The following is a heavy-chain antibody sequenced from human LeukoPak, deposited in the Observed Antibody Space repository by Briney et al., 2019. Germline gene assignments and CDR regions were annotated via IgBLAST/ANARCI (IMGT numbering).Heavy chain of an antibody. CDR1: GYTFTRYY. Sequence: ASVKVSCKASGYTFTRYYVHWVRQAPGQGLEWMGWMHPNSGATHYPQKFQGRVTMTRDTSISTAYMELSRLRSDDTAVYYCAREDVDPFFDYWGQGTVVTVSS. D-gene: IGHD2-15*01. CDR2: MHPNSGAT. CDR3: AREDVDPFFDY. J-gene: IGHJ4*02. V-gene: IGHV1-2*02.